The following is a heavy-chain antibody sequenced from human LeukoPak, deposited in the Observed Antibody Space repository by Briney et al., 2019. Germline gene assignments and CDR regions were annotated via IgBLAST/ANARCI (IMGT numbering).Heavy chain of an antibody. CDR3: ANKYCSGGSCH. CDR2: ISGSGGST. CDR1: GFTFSSYA. J-gene: IGHJ4*02. Sequence: RPGGSLRLSCAASGFTFSSYAMSWVRQAPGKGLEWVSAISGSGGSTYYAGSVKGRFTISRDNSKNTLYLQMNSLRAEDTAVYYCANKYCSGGSCHWGQGTLVTVSS. D-gene: IGHD2-15*01. V-gene: IGHV3-23*01.